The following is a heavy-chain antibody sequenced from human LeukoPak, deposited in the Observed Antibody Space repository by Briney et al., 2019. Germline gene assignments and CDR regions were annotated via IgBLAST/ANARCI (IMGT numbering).Heavy chain of an antibody. D-gene: IGHD6-13*01. Sequence: SETLSLTCTVSGGSISSYYWNWIRQPPGKGLEWIGYISYSGSTKYNPSLKSRVTISVDTSKNQFSLRLSSVTAADTAVYYCARDLIAEAGIWDYWGQGTLVTVSS. J-gene: IGHJ4*02. CDR3: ARDLIAEAGIWDY. V-gene: IGHV4-59*01. CDR1: GGSISSYY. CDR2: ISYSGST.